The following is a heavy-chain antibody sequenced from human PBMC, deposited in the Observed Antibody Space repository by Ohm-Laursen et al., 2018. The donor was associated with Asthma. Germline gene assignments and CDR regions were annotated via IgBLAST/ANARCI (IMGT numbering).Heavy chain of an antibody. V-gene: IGHV4-31*03. CDR1: GGSISSGGYY. D-gene: IGHD3-22*01. CDR3: ARAHMGGDYYESSGYRGFDY. Sequence: TLSLTCTVSGGSISSGGYYWSWVRQHPGKGLEWIGYIYYSGSTYYYPSLKSRVSISVDTSKDQFSLKLSSVTAADTAVYYCARAHMGGDYYESSGYRGFDYWGQGTLVTVSS. J-gene: IGHJ4*02. CDR2: IYYSGST.